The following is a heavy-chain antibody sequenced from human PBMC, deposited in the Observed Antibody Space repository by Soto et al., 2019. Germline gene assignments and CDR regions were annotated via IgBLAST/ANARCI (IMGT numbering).Heavy chain of an antibody. CDR2: IYPTGIT. Sequence: QVQLQEPGPGLVKPSQTLSLTCTVSGGSLSSGGHYWSWIRQHPGKGLEWIGYIYPTGITYYNPSLKRRLAMSVDTSQNQFSLGVTSVTAADTAVYYCARGGNSGSTGGFDPWGQGTLVTVSS. J-gene: IGHJ5*02. V-gene: IGHV4-31*03. CDR3: ARGGNSGSTGGFDP. CDR1: GGSLSSGGHY. D-gene: IGHD5-12*01.